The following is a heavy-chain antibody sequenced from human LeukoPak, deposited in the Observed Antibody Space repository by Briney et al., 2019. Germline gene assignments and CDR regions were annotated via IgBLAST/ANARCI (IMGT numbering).Heavy chain of an antibody. J-gene: IGHJ4*02. CDR1: GFTFSNYP. CDR2: ISSRGDST. V-gene: IGHV3-23*01. D-gene: IGHD6-19*01. CDR3: AKGPRPDITVAHTVEK. Sequence: QPGGSLILSCAGSGFTFSNYPMGWVRQGPGRGLEVVSTISSRGDSTYDADSVKGRFTISRDNSKNSLYLQMNSVRAEDTAVYYCAKGPRPDITVAHTVEKWGQGTLVTVSS.